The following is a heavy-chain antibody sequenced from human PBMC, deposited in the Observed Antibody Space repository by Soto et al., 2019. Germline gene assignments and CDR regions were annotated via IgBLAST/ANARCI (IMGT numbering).Heavy chain of an antibody. CDR2: IYYSGST. D-gene: IGHD4-17*01. CDR1: GGSISSYY. Sequence: QVQLQESGPGLVKPSETLSLTCTVSGGSISSYYWSWIRQPPGKGLEWIGYIYYSGSTNYNPSLKRRVTISVDTSKNHLSLKLSSVTAADTAVYYCARRYGYSFDYWGQGTLVTVSS. V-gene: IGHV4-59*08. CDR3: ARRYGYSFDY. J-gene: IGHJ4*02.